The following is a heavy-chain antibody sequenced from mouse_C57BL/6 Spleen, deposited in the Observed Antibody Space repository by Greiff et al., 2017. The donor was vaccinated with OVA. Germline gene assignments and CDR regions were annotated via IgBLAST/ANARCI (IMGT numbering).Heavy chain of an antibody. CDR2: INPSTGGT. CDR1: GYSFTGYY. D-gene: IGHD4-1*01. Sequence: EVQLQQSGPELVKPGASVKISCKASGYSFTGYYMNWVKQSPEKSLEWIGEINPSTGGTTYNQKFKAKATLTVDKSSSTAYMQLKSLTSEDSAVYYCARKGTGTGAMDYWGQGTSVTVSS. J-gene: IGHJ4*01. CDR3: ARKGTGTGAMDY. V-gene: IGHV1-42*01.